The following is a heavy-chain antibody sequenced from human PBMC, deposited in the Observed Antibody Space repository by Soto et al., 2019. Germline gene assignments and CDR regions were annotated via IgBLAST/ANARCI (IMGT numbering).Heavy chain of an antibody. CDR2: IYPGDSDT. CDR1: GYSFISSW. CDR3: ARMMAASGTAFDY. J-gene: IGHJ4*02. D-gene: IGHD6-13*01. Sequence: GESLKISCQASGYSFISSWIGWVRQMPGKGLEWMGIIYPGDSDTRYSPSFQGQVTISADKSPSTAYLQWSSLKASDTAPYYCARMMAASGTAFDYWGQRALGT. V-gene: IGHV5-51*01.